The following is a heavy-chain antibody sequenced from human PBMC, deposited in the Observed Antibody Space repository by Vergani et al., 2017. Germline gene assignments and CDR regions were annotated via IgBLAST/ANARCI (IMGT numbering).Heavy chain of an antibody. Sequence: QVQLQESGPGLVKPSQTLSLTCTVSGGSISSGDYYWSWIRQPPGKGLEWIGYIYYSGSTYYNPSLKSRVTISVNTSKNQLSLKLSSVTAADTAVYYCARDGGGEQLWFRWFDPWGQGTLVTVSS. J-gene: IGHJ5*02. V-gene: IGHV4-30-4*01. CDR2: IYYSGST. CDR3: ARDGGGEQLWFRWFDP. D-gene: IGHD5-18*01. CDR1: GGSISSGDYY.